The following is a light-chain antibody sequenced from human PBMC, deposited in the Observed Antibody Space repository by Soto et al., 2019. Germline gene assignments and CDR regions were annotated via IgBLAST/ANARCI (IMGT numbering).Light chain of an antibody. CDR2: DAS. CDR3: QQYNKWPLT. J-gene: IGKJ1*01. V-gene: IGKV3-15*01. Sequence: SPGERATLSCRASQSVSSNLAWYQQKPGQAPRLLIYDASTRATGIPVRFSGSASGTEFTLTISSLQSEDFTVYYCQQYNKWPLTFGQGTKV. CDR1: QSVSSN.